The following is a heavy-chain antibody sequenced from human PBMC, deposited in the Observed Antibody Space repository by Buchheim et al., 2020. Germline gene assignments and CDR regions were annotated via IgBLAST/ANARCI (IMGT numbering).Heavy chain of an antibody. CDR3: TTEPRY. V-gene: IGHV3-15*01. CDR1: GFTFHDHW. Sequence: EVQLVESGGGLVGPGGSLTLSCATSGFTFHDHWMSWIRQAPGKGLEWIARVKRTSAGGTYEYVTSVKGRFVISRDDSKHMLYLQMNSLKNEDTAVYYCTTEPRYWGQGTL. CDR2: VKRTSAGGTY. J-gene: IGHJ4*02. D-gene: IGHD3-9*01.